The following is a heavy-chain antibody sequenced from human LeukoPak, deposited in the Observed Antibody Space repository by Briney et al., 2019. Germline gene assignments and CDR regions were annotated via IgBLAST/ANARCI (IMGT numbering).Heavy chain of an antibody. CDR3: ARALMYYDILTGRDAFDI. Sequence: GGSLRLSCAASGFTVSSNYMSWVRQAPGKGLEWVSVIYSGGSTYYADSVKGRFTISRDNSKNTLYLQMNSLRAEDTAVYYCARALMYYDILTGRDAFDIWAKGQWSPSLQ. CDR1: GFTVSSNY. D-gene: IGHD3-9*01. J-gene: IGHJ3*02. CDR2: IYSGGST. V-gene: IGHV3-53*01.